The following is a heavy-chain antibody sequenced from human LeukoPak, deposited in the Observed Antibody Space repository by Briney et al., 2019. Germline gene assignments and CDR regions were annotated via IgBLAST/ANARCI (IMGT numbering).Heavy chain of an antibody. CDR3: TRAVCWDARMGLDY. Sequence: GGSLRLSCAASGFTFSNHGMHWVRQAPGKGLEWVAVIWYDGNNKYYADSVKGRFTTSREKCKKPMSQQMNSLAGQDTALYYFTRAVCWDARMGLDYWGQGTLVTVSS. CDR2: IWYDGNNK. V-gene: IGHV3-33*01. CDR1: GFTFSNHG. D-gene: IGHD1-26*01. J-gene: IGHJ4*02.